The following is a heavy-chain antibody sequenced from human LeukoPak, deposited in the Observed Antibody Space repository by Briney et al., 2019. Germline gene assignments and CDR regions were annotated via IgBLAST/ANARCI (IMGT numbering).Heavy chain of an antibody. D-gene: IGHD3-22*01. CDR2: ISYDGSNK. V-gene: IGHV3-30*18. Sequence: GGSLRLSCEASGFTFSSYGIHGVRQAPGKGLEWVAVISYDGSNKYYADSVKGRFTISRDNSKNTLYLQMNSLRAEDTAVYYCAKEHHYYYDSSGYYDYWGQGTLVTVSS. CDR1: GFTFSSYG. CDR3: AKEHHYYYDSSGYYDY. J-gene: IGHJ4*02.